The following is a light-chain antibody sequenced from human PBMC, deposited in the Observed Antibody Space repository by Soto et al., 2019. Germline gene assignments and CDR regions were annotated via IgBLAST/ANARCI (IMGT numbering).Light chain of an antibody. CDR1: QDIRAD. CDR3: LQDYNYPWT. J-gene: IGKJ1*01. V-gene: IGKV1-6*01. CDR2: STS. Sequence: AIQMTQSPSSLSASVGDRVTITCRASQDIRADLGWYQQKPGKAPKLLIYSTSSLQSGVPSRFRGSGSGTDFTLTISSLQPEDFATYYCLQDYNYPWTFGQGTKVEIK.